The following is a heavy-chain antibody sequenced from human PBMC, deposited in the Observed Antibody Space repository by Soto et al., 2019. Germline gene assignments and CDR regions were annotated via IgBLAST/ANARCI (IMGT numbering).Heavy chain of an antibody. J-gene: IGHJ3*02. CDR1: GYTFTIYA. D-gene: IGHD4-17*01. Sequence: ASVKVSCKASGYTFTIYAMHWVRQAPGQRLEWMGWINAGNGNTKYSQKFQGRVTITRDTSASTAYMELSSLRSEDTAVYYCARVIDYGGKRYAFDIWGQGTMVTVSS. V-gene: IGHV1-3*01. CDR3: ARVIDYGGKRYAFDI. CDR2: INAGNGNT.